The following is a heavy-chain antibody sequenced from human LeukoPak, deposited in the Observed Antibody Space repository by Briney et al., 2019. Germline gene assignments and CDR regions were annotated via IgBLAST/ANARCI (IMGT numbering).Heavy chain of an antibody. CDR1: GYTFTSYY. D-gene: IGHD2-2*01. V-gene: IGHV1-46*01. Sequence: ASVKVSCKASGYTFTSYYMHWVRQAPGQGLEWMGIINPSGGSTSYAQKFQGRVTMTRDTSTSTVYMELSSLRSEDTAVYYCARDRLGYCSSTSCFGFDYWGQGTLVTVSS. CDR2: INPSGGST. J-gene: IGHJ4*02. CDR3: ARDRLGYCSSTSCFGFDY.